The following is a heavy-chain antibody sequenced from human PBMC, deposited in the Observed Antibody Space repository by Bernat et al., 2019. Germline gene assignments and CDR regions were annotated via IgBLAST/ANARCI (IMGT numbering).Heavy chain of an antibody. CDR1: GFTFSSYG. D-gene: IGHD5-12*01. CDR2: IRNDGSNK. J-gene: IGHJ4*02. CDR3: AKERELVPTTYYFDY. V-gene: IGHV3-30*02. Sequence: QVQLVESGGGVVQPGGSLRLSCGASGFTFSSYGIHWVRQAPDKGLEWVAFIRNDGSNKYYADSVKGRFTISRDNSKKTVYLQMNSLRAEDTAVYYCAKERELVPTTYYFDYWGRGTLLTVSS.